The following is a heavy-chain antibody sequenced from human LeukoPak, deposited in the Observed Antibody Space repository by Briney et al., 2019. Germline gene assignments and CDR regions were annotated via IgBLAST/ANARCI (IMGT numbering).Heavy chain of an antibody. Sequence: PSETLSLTCTVSGGSISSGGYYWGWIRQHPGKGLEWIGYIYYCGSTYYNPSLKSRVTISVDTSKNQFSLKLSSVTAADTAVYYCARHGSGPFYYFDYWGQGTLVTVSS. V-gene: IGHV4-31*03. CDR3: ARHGSGPFYYFDY. D-gene: IGHD3-10*01. CDR1: GGSISSGGYY. J-gene: IGHJ4*02. CDR2: IYYCGST.